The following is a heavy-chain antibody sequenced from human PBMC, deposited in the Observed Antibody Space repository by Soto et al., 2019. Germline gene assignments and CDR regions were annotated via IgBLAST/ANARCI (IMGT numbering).Heavy chain of an antibody. CDR3: ARELSGNYFAFHL. Sequence: GSLRLSCAASGFTFSDHYMSWIRQAPGKGLEWISYMTRSGSSSSYADSVKGRFTISRDNAKNLLYLQMNSLRGDDTAVYYCARELSGNYFAFHLSGQGTMVTV. CDR1: GFTFSDHY. D-gene: IGHD1-26*01. V-gene: IGHV3-11*01. CDR2: MTRSGSSS. J-gene: IGHJ3*01.